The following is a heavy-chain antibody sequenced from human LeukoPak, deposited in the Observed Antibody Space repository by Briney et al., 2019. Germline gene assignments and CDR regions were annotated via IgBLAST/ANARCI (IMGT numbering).Heavy chain of an antibody. J-gene: IGHJ4*02. CDR1: GFTFSSYG. CDR2: IWYDGSNK. D-gene: IGHD5-24*01. Sequence: GGSLRLSCAASGFTFSSYGMDWVRQAPGKGREWVAVIWYDGSNKYYADSVKGRFTISRDNSKNTLYLQMNSLRAEDTAVYYCAKGEGDGYNLDYWGQGTLVTVSS. V-gene: IGHV3-33*06. CDR3: AKGEGDGYNLDY.